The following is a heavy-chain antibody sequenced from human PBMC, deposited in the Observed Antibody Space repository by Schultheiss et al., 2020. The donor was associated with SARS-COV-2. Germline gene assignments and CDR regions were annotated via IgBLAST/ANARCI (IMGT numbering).Heavy chain of an antibody. V-gene: IGHV4-4*07. Sequence: GSLRLSCTVSGGSISSYYWSWIRQPAGKGLEWIGRIYTSGSTNYNPSLKSRVTISVDTSKNQFSLKLSSVTAADTAVYYCARGGSSKSHTHYWGQGTLVTVSS. CDR2: IYTSGST. CDR3: ARGGSSKSHTHY. D-gene: IGHD6-13*01. CDR1: GGSISSYY. J-gene: IGHJ4*02.